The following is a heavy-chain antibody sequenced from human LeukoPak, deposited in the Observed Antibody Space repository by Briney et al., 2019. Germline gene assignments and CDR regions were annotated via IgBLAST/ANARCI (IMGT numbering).Heavy chain of an antibody. CDR1: GCTFTSYY. Sequence: ASVKVSCKASGCTFTSYYMHWVRQAPGQGLEWMGIINPSGGSTSYAQKFQGRVTMTRDTSTSTVYMELSSLRSEDTAVYYCARDRPADSSSWYTYYYYGMDVWGQGTTVTVSS. V-gene: IGHV1-46*01. D-gene: IGHD6-13*01. J-gene: IGHJ6*02. CDR2: INPSGGST. CDR3: ARDRPADSSSWYTYYYYGMDV.